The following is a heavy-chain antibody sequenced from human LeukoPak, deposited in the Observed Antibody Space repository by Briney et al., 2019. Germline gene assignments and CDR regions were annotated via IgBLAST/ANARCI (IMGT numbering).Heavy chain of an antibody. CDR2: ISGTSGTT. CDR3: VKDEMTYS. D-gene: IGHD5-24*01. J-gene: IGHJ5*02. CDR1: GFTFSNYA. Sequence: GSLRLSCAASGFTFSNYAMSWVRQFPGKGLEWVSGISGTSGTTYYADSARGRFTISRDNSKNTLYLQMNSLRVDDTAVYYCVKDEMTYSWGQGTLVTVSS. V-gene: IGHV3-23*01.